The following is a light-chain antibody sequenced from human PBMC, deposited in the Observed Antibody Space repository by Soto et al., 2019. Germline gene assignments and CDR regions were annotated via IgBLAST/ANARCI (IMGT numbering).Light chain of an antibody. Sequence: ETVLTQSPATLSLSPGERATLSCRASQSVSSYLAWYQQKPGQAPRLLIYDASNRATGIPARFSGSGSGTEFTLTISSLEPEDFAVYYCQQRTYWPLTFGGGTKVEIK. J-gene: IGKJ4*01. CDR2: DAS. CDR3: QQRTYWPLT. V-gene: IGKV3-11*01. CDR1: QSVSSY.